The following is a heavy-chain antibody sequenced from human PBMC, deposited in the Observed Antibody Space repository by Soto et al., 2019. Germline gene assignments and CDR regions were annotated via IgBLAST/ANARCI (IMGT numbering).Heavy chain of an antibody. CDR3: ASHGYVGYCISTSCSSRRGYFDY. J-gene: IGHJ4*02. D-gene: IGHD2-2*01. Sequence: SETLSLTCTVSGGSISSGGYYWSWIRQHPGKGLEWIGYIYYSGSTYYNPSLKSRVTISVDTSKNQFYLKLSSVTAADTAVYYCASHGYVGYCISTSCSSRRGYFDYWGQGTLVTVSS. V-gene: IGHV4-31*03. CDR2: IYYSGST. CDR1: GGSISSGGYY.